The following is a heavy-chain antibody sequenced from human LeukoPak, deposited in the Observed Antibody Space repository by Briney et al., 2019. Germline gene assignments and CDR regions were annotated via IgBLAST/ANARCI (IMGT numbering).Heavy chain of an antibody. CDR2: INHSGST. CDR1: GGSFSGYY. Sequence: SETLSLTCAAYGGSFSGYYWSWIRQPPGKGLEWIGEINHSGSTNYNPSLKRRVTISVDTSKDQFSLKLSSVTAADTAVYYCARVGHPGYYDSPLAFHIWGQGTMVTVSS. CDR3: ARVGHPGYYDSPLAFHI. D-gene: IGHD3-22*01. V-gene: IGHV4-34*01. J-gene: IGHJ3*02.